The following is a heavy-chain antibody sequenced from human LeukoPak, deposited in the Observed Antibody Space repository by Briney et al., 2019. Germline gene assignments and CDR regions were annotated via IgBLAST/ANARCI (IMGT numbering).Heavy chain of an antibody. V-gene: IGHV4-4*07. CDR1: GGSISSYY. D-gene: IGHD3-10*01. Sequence: SETLSLTCTISGGSISSYYWSWIRQPAGKGLEWIGRIYTSESTNYNPSLKSRVTISVDTSRNQFSLKLSSVTAADTAVYYCARGLWFGDENPPYFDYWGQGILVTVSS. CDR3: ARGLWFGDENPPYFDY. J-gene: IGHJ4*02. CDR2: IYTSEST.